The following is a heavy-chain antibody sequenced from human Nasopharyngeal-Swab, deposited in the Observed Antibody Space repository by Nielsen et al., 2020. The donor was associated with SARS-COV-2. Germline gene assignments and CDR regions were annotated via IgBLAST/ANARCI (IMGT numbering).Heavy chain of an antibody. CDR1: GYTFTSYY. CDR3: ATVRDIAAAGNGSNWFDP. CDR2: INPSGGST. Sequence: ASVKVSCNASGYTFTSYYMHWVRQAPGQGLEWMGIINPSGGSTSYAQKFQGRVTMTRDTSTSTVYMELSSLRSEDTAVYYCATVRDIAAAGNGSNWFDPWGQGTLVTVSS. V-gene: IGHV1-46*01. D-gene: IGHD6-13*01. J-gene: IGHJ5*02.